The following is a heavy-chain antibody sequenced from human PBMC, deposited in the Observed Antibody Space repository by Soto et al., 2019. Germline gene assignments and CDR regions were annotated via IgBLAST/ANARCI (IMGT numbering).Heavy chain of an antibody. CDR1: GGSISSYY. CDR2: IYYSGRT. V-gene: IGHV4-59*08. CDR3: ATHVYDSSSHYLYDFDY. Sequence: QVQLQESGPGLVKPSETLSLTCTVSGGSISSYYWSWIRQPPGKGLEWIGYIYYSGRTNYNPSLKSGVSTSVETPKTQFCVTLSSVTAAGTAGYYSATHVYDSSSHYLYDFDYWGQGTLVTVSS. J-gene: IGHJ4*02. D-gene: IGHD3-22*01.